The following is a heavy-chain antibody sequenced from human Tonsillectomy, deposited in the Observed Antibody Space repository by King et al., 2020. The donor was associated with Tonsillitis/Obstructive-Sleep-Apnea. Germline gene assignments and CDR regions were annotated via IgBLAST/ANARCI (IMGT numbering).Heavy chain of an antibody. CDR1: GFTFHDHG. CDR2: MNWNGAST. V-gene: IGHV3-20*04. D-gene: IGHD5-18*01. J-gene: IGHJ3*02. CDR3: VRDYSYIAFDI. Sequence: VQLVESGGGVVRPGGSLRLSCAASGFTFHDHGMNWVRQAPGKGLEWVSGMNWNGASTGYADSVKGRFTISRDNAKNSLYLQMNSLRAEDTALYYCVRDYSYIAFDIWGQGTVVTVSS.